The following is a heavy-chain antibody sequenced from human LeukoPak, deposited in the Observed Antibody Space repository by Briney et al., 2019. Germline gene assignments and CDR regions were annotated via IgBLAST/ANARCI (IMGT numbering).Heavy chain of an antibody. J-gene: IGHJ6*03. CDR1: GFTFSSYW. Sequence: GGSLRLSCAASGFTFSSYWMHWVRQAPGKGLVWVSRINTDGSSTSYADSVKGRFTISRDNAKNTLYLQMNSLRAEDTAVYYCAREDDSSGYYYYMDVWGKGTTVTVSS. D-gene: IGHD3-22*01. CDR2: INTDGSST. V-gene: IGHV3-74*01. CDR3: AREDDSSGYYYYMDV.